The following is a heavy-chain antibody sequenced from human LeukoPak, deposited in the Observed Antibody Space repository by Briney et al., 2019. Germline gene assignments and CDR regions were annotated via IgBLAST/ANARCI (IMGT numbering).Heavy chain of an antibody. CDR1: GYTFSGYY. D-gene: IGHD3-22*01. CDR3: ARGTNTYDFDY. V-gene: IGHV1-2*03. J-gene: IGHJ4*02. CDR2: INPNRGAT. Sequence: LGASVKVSCKAPGYTFSGYYMHWVRQAPGQGLEWMGWINPNRGATNYAQKFQGRVTTTRDTSISTAYMEVSRLRSDDTAVFYCARGTNTYDFDYWGQGTQVTVSS.